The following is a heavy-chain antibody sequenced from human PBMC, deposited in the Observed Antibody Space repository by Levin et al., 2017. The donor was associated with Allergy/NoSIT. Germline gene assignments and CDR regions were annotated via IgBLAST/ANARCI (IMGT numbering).Heavy chain of an antibody. V-gene: IGHV1-2*02. Sequence: VASVKVSCKASGYTFTGYYMHWVRQAPGQGLEWMGWINPNSGGTNYAQKFQGRVTMTRDTSISTAYMELSRLRSDDTAVYYCARGGAYDFWSGYPPSLDYWGQGTLVTVSS. CDR3: ARGGAYDFWSGYPPSLDY. D-gene: IGHD3-3*01. CDR2: INPNSGGT. J-gene: IGHJ4*02. CDR1: GYTFTGYY.